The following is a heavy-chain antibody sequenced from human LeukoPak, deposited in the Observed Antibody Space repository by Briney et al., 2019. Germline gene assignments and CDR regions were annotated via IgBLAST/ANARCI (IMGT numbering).Heavy chain of an antibody. J-gene: IGHJ4*02. V-gene: IGHV3-7*01. CDR2: IRQDGSDK. CDR3: ASDFKDMNWVDY. Sequence: GGSLRLSCAASGFTLSTYWMSWVRQAPGKGLEWVANIRQDGSDKYYVDSVKGRFTISRDSAKNSLYLQMNSLRAEDTAVYYCASDFKDMNWVDYWGQGTLVTVSS. CDR1: GFTLSTYW. D-gene: IGHD2-15*01.